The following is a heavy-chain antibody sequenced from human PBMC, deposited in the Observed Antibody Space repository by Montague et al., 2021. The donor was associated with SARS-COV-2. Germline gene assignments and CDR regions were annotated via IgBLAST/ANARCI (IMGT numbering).Heavy chain of an antibody. CDR3: ARGTRVVGITPGFRW. CDR1: GGSFHIFS. CDR2: IDHTGDT. J-gene: IGHJ4*02. V-gene: IGHV4-34*01. D-gene: IGHD3-22*01. Sequence: SETLSLTCAVSGGSFHIFSWGWIRQSPGKGLEWIGEIDHTGDTKYNPSLKSRVTISVDKSKNQFSLNVTPMTAADTAMYYCARGTRVVGITPGFRWWGQGTQVAVSS.